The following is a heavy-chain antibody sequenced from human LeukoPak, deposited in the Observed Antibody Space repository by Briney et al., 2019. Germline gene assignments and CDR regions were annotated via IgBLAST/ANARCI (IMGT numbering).Heavy chain of an antibody. CDR1: GFTFSYYW. J-gene: IGHJ4*02. Sequence: GGSLRLSCAASGFTFSYYWMTWVRQTPGKGPEWVANIKQDGSEQYYGDSVKGRFTISRDNGKTSLYLQMNSLRAEDTAVYYCATGAYNWNDWGQGTLVTVSS. D-gene: IGHD1-20*01. CDR3: ATGAYNWND. CDR2: IKQDGSEQ. V-gene: IGHV3-7*05.